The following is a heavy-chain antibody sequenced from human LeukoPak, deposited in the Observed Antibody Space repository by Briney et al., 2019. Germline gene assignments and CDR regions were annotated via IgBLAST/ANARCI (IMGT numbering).Heavy chain of an antibody. V-gene: IGHV3-23*01. D-gene: IGHD5-12*01. J-gene: IGHJ4*02. Sequence: PGGALRLSCVSSGFTFSPFDLSWVRQAPVKGPEGVSVIRGSAGTTYYAVSVRGRFTISRHTPKNTLFLHMNRLRAEDTALYFCAKGAWLDYWGQGTLVTVSS. CDR2: IRGSAGTT. CDR3: AKGAWLDY. CDR1: GFTFSPFD.